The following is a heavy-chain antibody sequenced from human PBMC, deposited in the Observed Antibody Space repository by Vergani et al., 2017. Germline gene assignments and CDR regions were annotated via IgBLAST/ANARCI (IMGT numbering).Heavy chain of an antibody. CDR1: GFTFSSYA. J-gene: IGHJ3*02. V-gene: IGHV3-23*01. CDR3: AKALPYCGGDCDPHDAFDI. Sequence: EVQLLESGGGLVQPGGSLRLSCAASGFTFSSYAMSWVRQAPGTGLEWVSAISGSGGSTYYADSVKGRFTISRDNSKNTLYLQMNILRAEDTAVYYCAKALPYCGGDCDPHDAFDIWGQGTMVTVSS. D-gene: IGHD2-21*02. CDR2: ISGSGGST.